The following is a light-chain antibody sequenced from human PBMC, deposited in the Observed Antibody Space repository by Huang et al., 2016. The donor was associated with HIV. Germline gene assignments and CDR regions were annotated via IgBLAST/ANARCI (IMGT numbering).Light chain of an antibody. J-gene: IGKJ1*01. CDR3: MQALQSPWT. CDR1: QSLLHSNGYTY. V-gene: IGKV2-28*01. Sequence: DIVMTQPPLSLPVTPGEPASISCRSSQSLLHSNGYTYLDWYLQKPGQSPQLLIYSGSNRAAGVPDRFSGSGSGTDFTLKISRVEAEDVGVYYCMQALQSPWTFGQGTKVEIK. CDR2: SGS.